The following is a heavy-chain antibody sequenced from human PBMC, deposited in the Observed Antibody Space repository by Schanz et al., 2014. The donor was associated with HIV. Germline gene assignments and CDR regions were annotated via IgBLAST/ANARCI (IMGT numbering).Heavy chain of an antibody. CDR1: GYTFTSYY. CDR3: ARDKSGSSWYAS. V-gene: IGHV1-46*01. J-gene: IGHJ5*01. CDR2: INPSGGAT. Sequence: QVQLVQSGAEVKKPGASVKVSCKASGYTFTSYYMHWVRRAPGQGLEWMGIINPSGGATSYAQKFQGRVTMTRDTSTSTVYMDLSSLTSEDTAVYYCARDKSGSSWYASWGQGTLVTVSS. D-gene: IGHD6-13*01.